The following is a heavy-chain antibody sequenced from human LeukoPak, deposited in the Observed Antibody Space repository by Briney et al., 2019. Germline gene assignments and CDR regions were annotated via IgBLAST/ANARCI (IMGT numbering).Heavy chain of an antibody. CDR1: GGSISNYY. CDR2: IYTSGST. CDR3: AREITIFGVVRSEKWFDP. J-gene: IGHJ5*02. D-gene: IGHD3-3*01. V-gene: IGHV4-4*07. Sequence: SATLSLTCTVSGGSISNYYWSWIRQPAGKGLEWIGHIYTSGSTNYNPSLKSRVTMSVDTSKNQFSLKLSSVTAADTAVYYCAREITIFGVVRSEKWFDPWGQGTLATVSS.